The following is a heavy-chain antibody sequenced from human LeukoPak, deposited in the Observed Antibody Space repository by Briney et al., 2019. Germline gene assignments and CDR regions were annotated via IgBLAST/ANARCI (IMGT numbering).Heavy chain of an antibody. D-gene: IGHD4-17*01. V-gene: IGHV1-2*02. CDR1: GYTFTAYY. J-gene: IGHJ4*02. Sequence: ASVKVSCKASGYTFTAYYIHWLLQAPGQGLEWMGWINPNSGGTNYAQKFQGRVTMTRDTSISTAYMELSRLRSDDTAVYYCARAHFVYGDYNNWGQGTLVTVSS. CDR3: ARAHFVYGDYNN. CDR2: INPNSGGT.